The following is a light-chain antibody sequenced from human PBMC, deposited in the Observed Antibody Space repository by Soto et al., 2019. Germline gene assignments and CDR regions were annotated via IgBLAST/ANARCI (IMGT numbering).Light chain of an antibody. Sequence: QLVLTQPPSASGTPGQRVTSSCSGSSSNIGSNYVYWYQQLPGTAPKLLIYSNNQRPSGVPDRFSGSKSGTSASLAIMGLRSEDEADYYCAAWEDSLSGWVFGGGTKLTVL. CDR2: SNN. CDR1: SSNIGSNY. CDR3: AAWEDSLSGWV. V-gene: IGLV1-47*02. J-gene: IGLJ3*02.